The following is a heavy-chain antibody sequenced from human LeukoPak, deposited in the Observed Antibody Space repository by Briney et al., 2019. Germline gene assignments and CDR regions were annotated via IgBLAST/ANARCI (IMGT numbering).Heavy chain of an antibody. Sequence: GASVNVSCKASGYTFTGYYMYWVRQAPGQGLEWMGWINGNSGDTKYAQKFQGRVTMTRDTSINTVYMELSGLRSDDTAVYYCARDGDTPMVDFDYWGQGTLVTVSS. J-gene: IGHJ4*02. CDR2: INGNSGDT. CDR3: ARDGDTPMVDFDY. CDR1: GYTFTGYY. V-gene: IGHV1-2*02. D-gene: IGHD5-18*01.